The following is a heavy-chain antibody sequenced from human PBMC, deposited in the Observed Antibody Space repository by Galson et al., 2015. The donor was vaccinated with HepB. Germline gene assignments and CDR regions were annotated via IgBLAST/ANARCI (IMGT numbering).Heavy chain of an antibody. J-gene: IGHJ6*02. CDR1: GFTFSSYG. Sequence: SLRLSCAASGFTFSSYGMHWVRQAPGKGLEWVAFIRYDGSNKYYADSVKGRFTISRDNSKNTLYLQMNSLRAEDTAVYYCAKAMFGGGLYYYCGMDVWGQGTTVTVSS. CDR3: AKAMFGGGLYYYCGMDV. V-gene: IGHV3-30*02. CDR2: IRYDGSNK. D-gene: IGHD3-10*02.